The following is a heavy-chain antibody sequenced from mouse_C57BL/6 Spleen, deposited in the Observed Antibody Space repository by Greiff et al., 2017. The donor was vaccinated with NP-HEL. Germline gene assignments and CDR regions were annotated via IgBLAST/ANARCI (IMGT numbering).Heavy chain of an antibody. V-gene: IGHV1-81*01. CDR3: ARGGLRGGLGFDY. Sequence: VQLQESGAELARPGASVKLSCKASGYTFTSYGISWVKQRTGQGLEWIGEIYPRSGNTYYNEKFKGKATLTADKSSSTAYMELRSLTSEDSAVYFCARGGLRGGLGFDYWGQGTTLTVSS. CDR2: IYPRSGNT. J-gene: IGHJ2*01. D-gene: IGHD1-1*01. CDR1: GYTFTSYG.